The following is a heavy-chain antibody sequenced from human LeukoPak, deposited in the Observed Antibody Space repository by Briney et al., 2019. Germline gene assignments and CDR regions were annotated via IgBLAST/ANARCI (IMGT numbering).Heavy chain of an antibody. CDR3: AKDGGYCSSTSFYEDYYMDV. V-gene: IGHV3-23*01. CDR2: ISGSGGST. CDR1: GFTFSSYA. J-gene: IGHJ6*03. Sequence: GGSLRLSCAASGFTFSSYAMSWVRQAPGKGLEWVSAISGSGGSTYYADSVKGRFTISRDNSKNTLYLQMNSLRAEDTAVYYCAKDGGYCSSTSFYEDYYMDVWGKGTTVTVSS. D-gene: IGHD2-2*03.